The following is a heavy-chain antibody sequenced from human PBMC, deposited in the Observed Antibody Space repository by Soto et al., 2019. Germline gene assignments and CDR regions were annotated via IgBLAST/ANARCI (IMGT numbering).Heavy chain of an antibody. V-gene: IGHV3-64D*08. J-gene: IGHJ3*02. CDR1: GVTFSNYG. Sequence: GGSLRLSCEASGVTFSNYGINWVRQAPGKGLEYVSAISSNGGSTYYADSVKGRFTISRDNSKNTLYLQMSSLRAEDTAVYYCVKDREEQGPDAFDIWGQGTMVTVSS. CDR2: ISSNGGST. CDR3: VKDREEQGPDAFDI.